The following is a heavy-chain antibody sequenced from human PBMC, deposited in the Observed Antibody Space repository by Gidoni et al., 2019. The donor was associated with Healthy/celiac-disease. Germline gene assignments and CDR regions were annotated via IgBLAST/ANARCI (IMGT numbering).Heavy chain of an antibody. V-gene: IGHV3-23*04. CDR2: ISGSGGST. J-gene: IGHJ6*02. D-gene: IGHD5-18*01. Sequence: EVQLVESGGGLVQPGGSLRLSCAASGFTFSSYAMSWVRQAPGKGLEWVSAISGSGGSTYYADSVKGRFTISRDNSKNTLYLQMNSLRAEDTAVYYCAKDFGRYSYGYNYYYGMDVWGQGTTVTVSS. CDR3: AKDFGRYSYGYNYYYGMDV. CDR1: GFTFSSYA.